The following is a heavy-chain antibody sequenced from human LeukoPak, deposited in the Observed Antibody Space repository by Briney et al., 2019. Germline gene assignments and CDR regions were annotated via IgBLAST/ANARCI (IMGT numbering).Heavy chain of an antibody. D-gene: IGHD3-10*01. CDR2: IYPCDSDT. J-gene: IGHJ3*02. CDR3: ARLWARAFNI. V-gene: IGHV5-51*01. CDR1: GYSFTNYW. Sequence: GESLKISCKGSGYSFTNYWSGWVRQLPGKVLGWMGLIYPCDSDTRYSPSFQCQVTISADKSSSTAYLQWSTLTASDTSMYYCARLWARAFNIWGQGTLVTVSS.